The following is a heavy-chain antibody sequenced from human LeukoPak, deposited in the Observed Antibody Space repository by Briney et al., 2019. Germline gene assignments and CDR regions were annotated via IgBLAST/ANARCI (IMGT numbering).Heavy chain of an antibody. CDR1: GGTFSSYA. J-gene: IGHJ3*02. Sequence: ASVKVSCKASGGTFSSYAISWVRQAPGQGLEWMGWISAYNGNTNYAQKLQGRVTMTTDTSTSTAYMELRSLRSDDTAVYYCARSVLSTIFGVVIIRDAFDIWGQGTMVTVSS. D-gene: IGHD3-3*01. CDR2: ISAYNGNT. V-gene: IGHV1-18*01. CDR3: ARSVLSTIFGVVIIRDAFDI.